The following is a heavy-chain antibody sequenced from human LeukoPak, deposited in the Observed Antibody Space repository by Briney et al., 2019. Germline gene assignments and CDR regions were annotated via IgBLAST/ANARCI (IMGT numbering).Heavy chain of an antibody. V-gene: IGHV4-59*01. D-gene: IGHD2-2*01. CDR2: IFYSGST. CDR3: ARVDCISTSCPADY. CDR1: GGSMTSYY. J-gene: IGHJ4*02. Sequence: SETLSLTCTVSGGSMTSYYWNWIRQPPGKGLEWIGFIFYSGSTNNNPSLKSRVTISVDTSRNQFSLKLSSVTAADTAIYYCARVDCISTSCPADYWGQGTLVTVSS.